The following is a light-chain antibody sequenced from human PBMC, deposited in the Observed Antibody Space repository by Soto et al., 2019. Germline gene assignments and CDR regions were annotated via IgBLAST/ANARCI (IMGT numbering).Light chain of an antibody. V-gene: IGKV3-20*01. CDR3: HQYGSSSLDT. Sequence: EIVLTQSPGTLSLSPGERATLSCRASQTISSSFLDWYQQKPGQATRLLIYRASRRAPGIPERFSGSGSWTDFTLTISRLEPEDFAVYYCHQYGSSSLDTFGPGTKVEIK. CDR1: QTISSSF. J-gene: IGKJ3*01. CDR2: RAS.